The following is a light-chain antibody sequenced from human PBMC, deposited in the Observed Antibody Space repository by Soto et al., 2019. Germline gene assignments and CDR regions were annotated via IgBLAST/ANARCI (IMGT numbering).Light chain of an antibody. Sequence: DLQMTQSPSTLSASVGDRVIITCRASQSISSWLAWYQQKPGKAPKLLIYKASSLESGVPSRFSGSGSGTEFTLTISSLQPDDFATYYCQQYNTYSQTFGQGTKVEIK. V-gene: IGKV1-5*03. CDR2: KAS. CDR3: QQYNTYSQT. CDR1: QSISSW. J-gene: IGKJ1*01.